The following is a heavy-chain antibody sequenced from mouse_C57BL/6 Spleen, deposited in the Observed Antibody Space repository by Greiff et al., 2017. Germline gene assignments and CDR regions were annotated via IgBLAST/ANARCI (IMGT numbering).Heavy chain of an antibody. CDR1: GYSITSGYV. V-gene: IGHV3-1*01. CDR3: ARGDYYGSTGYFDV. J-gene: IGHJ1*03. Sequence: EVQLLQSGPGMVQPSQSLSLTCTVTGYSITSGYVWHWIRHFPGNKLEWMGYISYSGSTNYNPSLKSRISLTHDTSKNHFFLKLTSVTTEDTATYYCARGDYYGSTGYFDVGGTGTTVTVSS. CDR2: ISYSGST. D-gene: IGHD1-1*01.